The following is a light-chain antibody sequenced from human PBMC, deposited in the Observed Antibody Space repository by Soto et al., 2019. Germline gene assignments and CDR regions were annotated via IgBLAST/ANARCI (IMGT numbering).Light chain of an antibody. J-gene: IGKJ1*01. CDR1: QSVGSRY. CDR3: QQYGSSPQT. Sequence: EIELTQSPGTLSLSPGERATLSCRASQSVGSRYLAWYQQKPGQAPRLLIYGASNRATGIPDRFSGSGSGTDFILTISRLEPEDFAVYFCQQYGSSPQTFGQGTTVEIK. V-gene: IGKV3-20*01. CDR2: GAS.